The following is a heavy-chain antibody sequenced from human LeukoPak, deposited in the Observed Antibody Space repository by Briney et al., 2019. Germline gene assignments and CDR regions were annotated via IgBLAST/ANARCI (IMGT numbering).Heavy chain of an antibody. J-gene: IGHJ5*02. Sequence: SETLSLTCTVSGGSISSYYWSWIRQPAGKGLEWIGRIYTSGSTNYNPSLKSRVTMSVDTSKNQLSLKLSSVTAADTAVYYCAREWDIVATMNWFDPWGQGTLVTVSS. V-gene: IGHV4-4*07. CDR3: AREWDIVATMNWFDP. CDR1: GGSISSYY. CDR2: IYTSGST. D-gene: IGHD5-12*01.